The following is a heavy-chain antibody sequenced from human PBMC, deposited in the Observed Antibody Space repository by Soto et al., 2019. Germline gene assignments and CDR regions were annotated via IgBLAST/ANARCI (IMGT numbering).Heavy chain of an antibody. CDR1: GFTFSSYA. V-gene: IGHV3-23*01. D-gene: IGHD4-17*01. CDR2: ISGGGGST. CDR3: AKDRTTVDYQYGMDV. J-gene: IGHJ6*02. Sequence: EVQLLESGGGLVQPGGSLRLSCAASGFTFSSYAMTWVRQAPGKGLEWVSGISGGGGSTYYADSVKGRFTISRDNSNYTLFLQMNSLRAEDTAVYYCAKDRTTVDYQYGMDVWGQGTTVTVSS.